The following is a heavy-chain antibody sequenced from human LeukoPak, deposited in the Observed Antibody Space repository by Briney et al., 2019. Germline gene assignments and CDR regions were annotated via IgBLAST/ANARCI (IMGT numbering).Heavy chain of an antibody. CDR1: GFSFTKYA. CDR3: AGEKLDI. J-gene: IGHJ3*02. CDR2: ISKDGSMR. Sequence: GGSLRLSCAASGFSFTKYAMAWVRQAPGKGLEWVAIISKDGSMRYYADSVKGRFTVSRDNSNNAVYLQMNSLKSEDTAVYYCAGEKLDIWGQGTMVTVSA. V-gene: IGHV3-30*04.